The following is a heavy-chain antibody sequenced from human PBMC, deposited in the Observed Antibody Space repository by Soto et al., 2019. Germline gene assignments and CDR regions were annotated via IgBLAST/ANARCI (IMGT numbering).Heavy chain of an antibody. V-gene: IGHV3-7*01. D-gene: IGHD3-3*01. J-gene: IGHJ6*03. CDR2: IKQDGSEK. CDR3: ARESQDYDFRSGYYVDV. CDR1: GFTFSSYW. Sequence: EVQLVESGGGLVQPGGSLRLSCAASGFTFSSYWMSWVRQAPGKGLEWVSNIKQDGSEKYYVDSVKGRFTISRDNAKNSLYLQMNSLRAEDTAVYYCARESQDYDFRSGYYVDVGGKGTTVTVSS.